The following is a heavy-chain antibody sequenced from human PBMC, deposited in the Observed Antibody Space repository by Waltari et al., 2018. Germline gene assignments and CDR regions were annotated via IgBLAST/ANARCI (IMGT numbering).Heavy chain of an antibody. D-gene: IGHD3-22*01. CDR1: GASISRVAYY. Sequence: QLQLQESGPGLVKPSETVSLTCTVSGASISRVAYYWGCVRQPPGKGLEFIASIFYSGATYYNPSLESRVTISVDTSKNQFSLELTSVTDADTAVYYCARQDYYYVKGYFDLWGRGTLVTVSS. J-gene: IGHJ2*01. CDR2: IFYSGAT. CDR3: ARQDYYYVKGYFDL. V-gene: IGHV4-39*01.